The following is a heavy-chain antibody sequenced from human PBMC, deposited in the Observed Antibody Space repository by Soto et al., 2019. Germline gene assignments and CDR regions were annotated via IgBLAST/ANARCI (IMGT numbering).Heavy chain of an antibody. CDR3: ARVPTP. CDR2: IYHSGST. V-gene: IGHV4-30-2*01. CDR1: GGSISSGGYS. Sequence: QLQLQESGSGLVKPSQTLSLTCAVSGGSISSGGYSWSWIRQPPGKGLGWIGYIYHSGSTYYNPSPXSXXTRSVDSAKNQSSLKLSSVTAADTAVYYCARVPTPWGQGTLVTVSS. J-gene: IGHJ5*02.